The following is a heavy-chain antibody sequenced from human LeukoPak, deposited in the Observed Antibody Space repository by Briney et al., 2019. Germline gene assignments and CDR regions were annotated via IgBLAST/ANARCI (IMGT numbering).Heavy chain of an antibody. Sequence: GGSLRLSCAASGFTFSSYGMHWVRQAPGKGLEWVAFIRYDGSNKYYADSVKGRFTISRDNSKNTLYLQMNSLRAEDTAVYYCAKADNYYDSSGYYLGVDYWGQGTLVTVSS. V-gene: IGHV3-30*02. CDR2: IRYDGSNK. CDR3: AKADNYYDSSGYYLGVDY. CDR1: GFTFSSYG. J-gene: IGHJ4*02. D-gene: IGHD3-22*01.